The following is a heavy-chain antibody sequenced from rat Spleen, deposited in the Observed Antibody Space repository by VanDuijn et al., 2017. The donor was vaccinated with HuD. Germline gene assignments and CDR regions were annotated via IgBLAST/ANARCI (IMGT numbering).Heavy chain of an antibody. J-gene: IGHJ3*01. D-gene: IGHD1-2*01. Sequence: QVQLKESGPGLVQSSQTLSLTCTVSGFSLISYAVNWIRQPPGKGLEWMGGIWGDGSTNYNSALKSRLSISRDTSKSQVLLKMNSLQTEDTATYYCARAGSAAISLGNWFAYWGQGTLVTVSS. CDR1: GFSLISYA. V-gene: IGHV2-15*01. CDR2: IWGDGST. CDR3: ARAGSAAISLGNWFAY.